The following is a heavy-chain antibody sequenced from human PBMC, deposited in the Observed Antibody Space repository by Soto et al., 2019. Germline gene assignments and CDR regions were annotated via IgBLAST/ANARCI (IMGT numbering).Heavy chain of an antibody. Sequence: GGSLRLSCAASGFTFSSYGMHWVRQAPGKGLERVAVIWYDGSNKYYADSVKGRFTISRDNSKNTLYLQMNSLRAEDTAVYYCAREDYGDYPSYYFDYWGQGTLVTVSS. CDR3: AREDYGDYPSYYFDY. D-gene: IGHD4-17*01. CDR2: IWYDGSNK. CDR1: GFTFSSYG. J-gene: IGHJ4*02. V-gene: IGHV3-33*01.